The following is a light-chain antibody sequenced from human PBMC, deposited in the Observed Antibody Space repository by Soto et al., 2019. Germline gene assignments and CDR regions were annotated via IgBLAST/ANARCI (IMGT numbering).Light chain of an antibody. Sequence: EIVMTQSPATLSVSPGDGATLSCRASQSVSINLAWYQQKRGQAPRLLIYGASTRATGIPARFSGSGSGTEFTLTISSLQYEDFAIYYCQQYNNWPPVTFGPGTKVDIK. J-gene: IGKJ3*01. CDR2: GAS. CDR3: QQYNNWPPVT. V-gene: IGKV3-15*01. CDR1: QSVSIN.